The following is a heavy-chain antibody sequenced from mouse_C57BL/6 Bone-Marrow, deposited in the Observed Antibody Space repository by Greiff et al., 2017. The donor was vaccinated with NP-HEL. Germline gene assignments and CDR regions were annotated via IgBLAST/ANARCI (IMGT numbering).Heavy chain of an antibody. Sequence: VQLQQSGPGLVQPSQSLSITCTVSGFSLTSYGVHWVRQSPGKGLEWLGVIWSGGSTDYNAAFISSLSISKDNPKCQVLFKMNRLQADDAAIYYCARMGDYDEGDAMDDWGQGTSVTVSS. V-gene: IGHV2-2*01. J-gene: IGHJ4*01. CDR3: ARMGDYDEGDAMDD. CDR1: GFSLTSYG. CDR2: IWSGGST. D-gene: IGHD2-4*01.